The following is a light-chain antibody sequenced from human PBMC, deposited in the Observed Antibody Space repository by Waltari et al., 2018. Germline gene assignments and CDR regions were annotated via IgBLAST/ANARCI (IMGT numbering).Light chain of an antibody. V-gene: IGKV3-20*01. J-gene: IGKJ1*01. CDR3: QHYLRLPVT. CDR1: QSVTRA. CDR2: GAS. Sequence: EIVLTQSPGTLSLSPGESATLSCRTSQSVTRALAWYQQKPGQAPRLLIYGASNRATGMPDRFSGSESGTDFSLTISSLEPDDFAVYYCQHYLRLPVTFGQGTKVEVK.